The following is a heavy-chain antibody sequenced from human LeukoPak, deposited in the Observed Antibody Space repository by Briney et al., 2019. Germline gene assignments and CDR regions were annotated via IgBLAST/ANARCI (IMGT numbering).Heavy chain of an antibody. V-gene: IGHV3-21*01. J-gene: IGHJ4*02. CDR3: ARAFIRGIAAAGTGY. Sequence: GGSLRLSCAASGFTFSSYAMSWVRQAPGKGLEWVSSISSSSSYIYYADSVKGRFTISRDNAKNSLYLQMNSLRAEDTAVYYCARAFIRGIAAAGTGYWGQGTLVTVSS. CDR2: ISSSSSYI. D-gene: IGHD6-13*01. CDR1: GFTFSSYA.